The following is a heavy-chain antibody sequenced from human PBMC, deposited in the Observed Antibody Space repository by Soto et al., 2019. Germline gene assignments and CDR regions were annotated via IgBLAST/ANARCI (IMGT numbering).Heavy chain of an antibody. CDR1: GFTFSSYA. CDR2: ISGSGGST. CDR3: TASSGWYNAFDI. D-gene: IGHD6-19*01. V-gene: IGHV3-23*01. Sequence: EVQLLESGGGLVQPGGSLRLSWAASGFTFSSYARSWVRQAPGKGLEWASAISGSGGSTYYADSVKGRFTISRDNSKNTLYLQMNSLRAEDTAVYYCTASSGWYNAFDIWGQGTMVTVSS. J-gene: IGHJ3*02.